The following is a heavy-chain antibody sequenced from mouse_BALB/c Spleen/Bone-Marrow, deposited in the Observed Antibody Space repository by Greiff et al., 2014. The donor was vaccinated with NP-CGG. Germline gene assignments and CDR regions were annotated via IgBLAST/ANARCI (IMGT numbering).Heavy chain of an antibody. V-gene: IGHV14-4*02. CDR3: NARGDYDFDYFDY. Sequence: EVKLMESGAELVRSGASVKLSCTASGFNIKAYYMHWVKQRPEKGLEGIGWIDPENGYTKYAPKFQGKATMTADASSNTAYLQLSSLTSEDTAVYYCNARGDYDFDYFDYWGQGTTLTVSS. J-gene: IGHJ2*01. CDR1: GFNIKAYY. CDR2: IDPENGYT. D-gene: IGHD2-4*01.